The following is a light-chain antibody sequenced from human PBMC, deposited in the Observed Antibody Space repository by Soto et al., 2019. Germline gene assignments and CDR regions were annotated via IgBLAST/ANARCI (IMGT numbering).Light chain of an antibody. CDR2: GNS. CDR1: SSNIGAGYD. V-gene: IGLV1-40*01. CDR3: QSYDTSLSVVV. J-gene: IGLJ2*01. Sequence: QSVLTQPPSVSGAPGQRVTISCTGSSSNIGAGYDVHWYQQVPGTAPKLPIYGNSNRPSGFPDRFSGSKSRTSASLAITGLQAEDEADYYCQSYDTSLSVVVFGGGTKLTVL.